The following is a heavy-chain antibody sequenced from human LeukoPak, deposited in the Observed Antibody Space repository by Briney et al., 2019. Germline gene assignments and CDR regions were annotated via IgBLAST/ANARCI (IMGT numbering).Heavy chain of an antibody. CDR2: IKQDGSEK. CDR3: AREPPLVGVIMFGTDY. J-gene: IGHJ4*02. CDR1: GFTFNSYS. V-gene: IGHV3-7*01. Sequence: GGSLRLSCAASGFTFNSYSMNWVRQAPGKGLEWVANIKQDGSEKYYVDSVKGRFTISRDNAKNSLYLQMNSLRAEDTAVYYCAREPPLVGVIMFGTDYWGQGTLVTVSS. D-gene: IGHD3-10*01.